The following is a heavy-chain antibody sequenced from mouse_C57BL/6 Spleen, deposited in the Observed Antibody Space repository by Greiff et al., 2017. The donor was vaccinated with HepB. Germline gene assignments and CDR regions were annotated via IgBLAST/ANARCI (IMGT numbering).Heavy chain of an antibody. CDR2: IYPSDSET. V-gene: IGHV1-61*01. J-gene: IGHJ1*03. CDR3: ASAVVAPDWYFDV. D-gene: IGHD1-1*01. CDR1: GYTFTSYW. Sequence: VQLQQPGAELVRPGSSVKLSCKASGYTFTSYWMDWVKQRPGQGLEWIGNIYPSDSETHYNQKFKDKATLTVDKSSSTAYMQLSSLTSEDSAVYYCASAVVAPDWYFDVWGTGTTVTVSS.